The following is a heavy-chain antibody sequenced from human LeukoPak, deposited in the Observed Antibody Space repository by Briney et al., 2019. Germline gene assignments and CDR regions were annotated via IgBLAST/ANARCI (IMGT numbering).Heavy chain of an antibody. CDR1: GGSISSYY. D-gene: IGHD3-16*02. CDR2: IYYSGST. J-gene: IGHJ3*02. Sequence: SETLSLTCTVSGGSISSYYWSWIRQPPGKGLEWIGYIYYSGSTNYNPSLKSRVTISVDTSKNQFSLKLSSVTAADTAVYYCARDRGQGDYVWGSYRSDAFDIWGQGTMVTVSS. CDR3: ARDRGQGDYVWGSYRSDAFDI. V-gene: IGHV4-59*01.